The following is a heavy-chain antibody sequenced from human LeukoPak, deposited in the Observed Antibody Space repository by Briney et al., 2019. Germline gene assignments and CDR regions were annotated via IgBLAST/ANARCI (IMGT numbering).Heavy chain of an antibody. J-gene: IGHJ5*02. CDR1: GGSISSYY. Sequence: PSETLSLTCSVSGGSISSYYWSWIRQPAGKGLEWIGRIYTSGSPNYNPSLKSRVTMSVDTSKNQFSLKLSSVTAADTAVYYCARLRISPVVGAASFDPWGQGTLVTVSS. CDR3: ARLRISPVVGAASFDP. D-gene: IGHD4-17*01. V-gene: IGHV4-4*07. CDR2: IYTSGSP.